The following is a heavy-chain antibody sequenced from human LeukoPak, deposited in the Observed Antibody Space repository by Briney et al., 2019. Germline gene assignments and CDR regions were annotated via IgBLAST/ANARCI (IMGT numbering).Heavy chain of an antibody. CDR1: GYTFTDHY. CDR2: IHPGRGDT. V-gene: IGHV1-2*02. J-gene: IGHJ4*02. D-gene: IGHD7-27*01. CDR3: ARDHNWGPDY. Sequence: ASVKVSCQALGYTFTDHYFLWLRQAPAQGIEWMGWIHPGRGDTNIAQKFQGRVSLTRDMSISTAYMELSRLTSDDTAVYYCARDHNWGPDYWGQGTLVSVSS.